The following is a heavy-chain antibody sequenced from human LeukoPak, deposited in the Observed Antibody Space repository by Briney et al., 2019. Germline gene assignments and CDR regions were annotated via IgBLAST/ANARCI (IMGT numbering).Heavy chain of an antibody. CDR3: AKDIEAADYYYYYGMDV. D-gene: IGHD6-13*01. CDR2: ISWNSGSI. V-gene: IGHV3-9*01. J-gene: IGHJ6*02. Sequence: RQXXXXXLXWVSXISWNSGSIGYADSVKGRFTISRDNAKNSLYLQMNSLRAEDTALYYCAKDIEAADYYYYYGMDVWGQGTTVTVSS.